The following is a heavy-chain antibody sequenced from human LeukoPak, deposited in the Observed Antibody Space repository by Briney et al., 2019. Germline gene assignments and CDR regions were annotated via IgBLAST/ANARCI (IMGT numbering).Heavy chain of an antibody. CDR2: IYKSGST. D-gene: IGHD6-19*01. J-gene: IGHJ5*02. CDR1: GGSFSGYY. CDR3: ATIQGIAVAGTGWLDP. V-gene: IGHV4-59*01. Sequence: SETLSLTCAVYGGSFSGYYWSWIRQPPGKGLEWIGYIYKSGSTNHNPSLRSRVTISLDTSKNQFSLKLSSVTAADTAVYYCATIQGIAVAGTGWLDPWGQGTLVTVSS.